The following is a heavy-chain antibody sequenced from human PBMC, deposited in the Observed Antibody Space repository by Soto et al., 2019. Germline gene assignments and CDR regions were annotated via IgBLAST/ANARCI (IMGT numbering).Heavy chain of an antibody. CDR3: ATQGYCSGGSCYRQGI. CDR2: IYYSGST. CDR1: GGSISSSSYY. Sequence: SETLSLTCTVSGGSISSSSYYWGWIRQPPGKGLEWIGSIYYSGSTYYNPSLKSRVTISVDTSKNQFSLKLSSVTAADTAVYYCATQGYCSGGSCYRQGIWGQGTMVTVSS. J-gene: IGHJ3*02. V-gene: IGHV4-39*01. D-gene: IGHD2-15*01.